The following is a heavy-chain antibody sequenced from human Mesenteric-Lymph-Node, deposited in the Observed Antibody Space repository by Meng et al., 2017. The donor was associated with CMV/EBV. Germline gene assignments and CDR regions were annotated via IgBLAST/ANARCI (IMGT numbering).Heavy chain of an antibody. D-gene: IGHD2-2*01. V-gene: IGHV3-21*01. CDR2: IGRSRTYI. J-gene: IGHJ6*02. Sequence: GGSPRLSRAASGFSSSSYSMNWVRQALGKGLEWVSSIGRSRTYIYYADSVKARFTISRDNAKNSVNLQMNSLRAEDTAVYYCVRGEYQLESDGMDVWGQGTTVTVSS. CDR3: VRGEYQLESDGMDV. CDR1: GFSSSSYS.